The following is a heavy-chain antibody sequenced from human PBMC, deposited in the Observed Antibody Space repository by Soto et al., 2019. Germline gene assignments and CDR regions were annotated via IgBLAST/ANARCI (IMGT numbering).Heavy chain of an antibody. J-gene: IGHJ3*02. CDR3: ASLNCGGDCYPSYASDI. CDR1: GYSFTSYW. D-gene: IGHD2-21*02. V-gene: IGHV5-51*01. CDR2: IYPGDSDT. Sequence: GESLKISCKGSGYSFTSYWIGWVRQMPGKGLEWMGIIYPGDSDTRYSPSFQGQVTISADKSISTAYLQWSSLKASDTAMYYCASLNCGGDCYPSYASDIWGQGTMVTVSS.